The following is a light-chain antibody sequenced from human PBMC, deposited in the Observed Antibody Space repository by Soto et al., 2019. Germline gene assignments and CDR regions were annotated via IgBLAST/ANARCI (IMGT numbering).Light chain of an antibody. Sequence: EVVLTQSPGTLSLSPGERATLSCRASENVSNNYLAWYQQKPGQAPRLLIFGSSDRAAGSPDRFSGSGSGTDFTLTISRLEPADFAVYYCQQYGSSPPYTFGQGTKLEIK. J-gene: IGKJ2*01. V-gene: IGKV3-20*01. CDR2: GSS. CDR1: ENVSNNY. CDR3: QQYGSSPPYT.